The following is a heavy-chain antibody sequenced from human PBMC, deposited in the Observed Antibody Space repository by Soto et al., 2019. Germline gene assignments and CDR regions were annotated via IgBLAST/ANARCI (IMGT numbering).Heavy chain of an antibody. J-gene: IGHJ4*02. CDR1: GASISRYY. V-gene: IGHV4-59*01. CDR2: LYNTGST. Sequence: SETLSLTCTVSGASISRYYWSWIRQSPGKGLEWIGYLYNTGSTIYNPSLKSRVTISVDTSKNQFSLKMNSVTAADTAVYYCAREPSIWGQGTLVTVSS. CDR3: AREPSI.